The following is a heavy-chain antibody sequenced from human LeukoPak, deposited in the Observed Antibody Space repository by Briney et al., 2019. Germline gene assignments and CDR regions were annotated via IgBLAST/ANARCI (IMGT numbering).Heavy chain of an antibody. CDR3: ARMGAYYYYMDV. D-gene: IGHD3-16*01. CDR1: GGSVTSYY. V-gene: IGHV4-59*02. Sequence: SETLSLTCIISGGSVTSYYWSWIRQPPGKGLEWIGYVYYSGSTIYNPSLKSRVTISVDTSKNQFSLKLSSVTAADTAVYYCARMGAYYYYMDVWGKGTTVTISS. CDR2: VYYSGST. J-gene: IGHJ6*03.